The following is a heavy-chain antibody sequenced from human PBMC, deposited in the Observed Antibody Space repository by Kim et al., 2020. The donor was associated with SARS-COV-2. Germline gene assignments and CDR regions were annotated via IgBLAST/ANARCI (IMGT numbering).Heavy chain of an antibody. D-gene: IGHD5-18*01. CDR2: IYYSGST. J-gene: IGHJ4*02. V-gene: IGHV4-39*01. CDR3: ARHGVIQRYFDY. CDR1: GGSISSSSYY. Sequence: SETLSLTCTVSGGSISSSSYYWGWIRQPPGKGLEWIGSIYYSGSTYYNPSLKSRVTISVDTSKNQFSLKLSPVTAADAAVYYCARHGVIQRYFDYWGQGTLVTVSS.